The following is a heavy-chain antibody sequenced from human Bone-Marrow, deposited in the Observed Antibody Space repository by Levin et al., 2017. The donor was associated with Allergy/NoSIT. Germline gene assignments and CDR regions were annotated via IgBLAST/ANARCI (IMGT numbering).Heavy chain of an antibody. D-gene: IGHD2-15*01. CDR2: IYYSGST. V-gene: IGHV4-30-4*01. J-gene: IGHJ3*02. CDR3: ASTIRWLVVVAATGGDAFDI. Sequence: SETLSLTCTVSGGSISSGDYYWSWIRQPPGKGLEWIGYIYYSGSTYYNPSLKSRVTISVDTSKNQFSLKLSSVTAADTAVYYCASTIRWLVVVAATGGDAFDIWGQGTMVTVSS. CDR1: GGSISSGDYY.